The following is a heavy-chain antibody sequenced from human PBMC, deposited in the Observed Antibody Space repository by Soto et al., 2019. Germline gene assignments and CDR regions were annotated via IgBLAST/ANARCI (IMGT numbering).Heavy chain of an antibody. Sequence: QVQLVESGGGVVQPGRSLRLSCAASGFTFSSYGMHWVRQAPGKGLEWVAVISYDGSNKYYADSVKGRFTISRDNSKNTLYLQMNSLRAEDTDVYYCAKIGGYSGYDSGGMDVWGQGTTVTVSS. CDR1: GFTFSSYG. CDR2: ISYDGSNK. D-gene: IGHD5-12*01. J-gene: IGHJ6*02. CDR3: AKIGGYSGYDSGGMDV. V-gene: IGHV3-30*18.